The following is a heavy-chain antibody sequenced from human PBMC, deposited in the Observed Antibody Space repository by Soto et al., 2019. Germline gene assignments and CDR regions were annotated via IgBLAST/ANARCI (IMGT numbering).Heavy chain of an antibody. CDR2: ISYHGNDK. CDR1: GFTFSSDA. Sequence: GGSLRLSCAVSGFTFSSDAMHWVRQAPGKGLEWVAVISYHGNDKYYADSVKGRFTVSRDNSKSTLYLQMNSLRAEDTAVYYCARSRYYYDTSDYFDYWGQGTLVTVSS. V-gene: IGHV3-30-3*01. CDR3: ARSRYYYDTSDYFDY. D-gene: IGHD3-22*01. J-gene: IGHJ4*02.